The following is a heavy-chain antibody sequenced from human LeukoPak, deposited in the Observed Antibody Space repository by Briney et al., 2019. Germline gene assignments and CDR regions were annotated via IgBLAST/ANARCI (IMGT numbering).Heavy chain of an antibody. CDR1: GFTFSDHY. V-gene: IGHV3-72*01. Sequence: GGSLRLSCAASGFTFSDHYMDWVRQAPGKGLEWVGRTRNKANSYTTGYAASVKGRFTISRDDSKNSLYLQMNSLKTEDTAVYYCASGLGYLVDYWGQGTLVTVSS. CDR2: TRNKANSYTT. J-gene: IGHJ4*02. CDR3: ASGLGYLVDY. D-gene: IGHD3-16*01.